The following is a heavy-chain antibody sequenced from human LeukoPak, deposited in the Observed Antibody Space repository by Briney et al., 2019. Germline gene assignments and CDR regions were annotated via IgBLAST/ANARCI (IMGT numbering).Heavy chain of an antibody. D-gene: IGHD3-22*01. CDR1: GFTFSSYS. CDR3: ARVPPEYYYDSSGYYSDY. V-gene: IGHV3-48*04. CDR2: ISSSGSTI. J-gene: IGHJ4*02. Sequence: PGGSLRLSCAASGFTFSSYSMNWVRQAPGKGLEWVSYISSSGSTIYYADSVKGRFTISRDNAKNSLYLRMNSLRAGDSAVYYCARVPPEYYYDSSGYYSDYWGQGTLVTVSS.